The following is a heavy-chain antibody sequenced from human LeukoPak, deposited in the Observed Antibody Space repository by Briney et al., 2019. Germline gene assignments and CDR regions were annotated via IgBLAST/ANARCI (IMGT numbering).Heavy chain of an antibody. D-gene: IGHD2-15*01. Sequence: GSLRLSCAASGFTFSSYEMNWIRQPPGKGLEWIGSIYYSGSTYYNPSLKSRVTISVDTSKNQFSLKLSSVTAADTAVYYCARDRYCSGGSCYSGTFDYWGQGTLVTVSS. CDR1: GFTFSSYE. J-gene: IGHJ4*02. CDR3: ARDRYCSGGSCYSGTFDY. CDR2: IYYSGST. V-gene: IGHV4-39*07.